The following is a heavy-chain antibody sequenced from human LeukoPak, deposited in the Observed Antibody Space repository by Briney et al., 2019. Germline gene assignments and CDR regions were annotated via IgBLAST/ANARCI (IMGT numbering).Heavy chain of an antibody. V-gene: IGHV4-34*01. Sequence: PSETLSLTCAVYGGTFSGYYWSWIRQPPGKGLEWIGEINHSGSTNYNPSLKSRVTISVDTSKTQFSLKLSSVSAAEAAVYYCARGRDYYDSSGYYPPYYFDYWGQGTLVTVSS. CDR1: GGTFSGYY. CDR2: INHSGST. D-gene: IGHD3-22*01. CDR3: ARGRDYYDSSGYYPPYYFDY. J-gene: IGHJ4*02.